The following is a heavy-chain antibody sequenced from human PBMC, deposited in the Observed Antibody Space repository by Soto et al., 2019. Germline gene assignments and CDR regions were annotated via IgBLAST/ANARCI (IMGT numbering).Heavy chain of an antibody. D-gene: IGHD1-26*01. V-gene: IGHV1-58*01. Sequence: SVKVSCKASGFTFTSSAVQWVRQARGQRLEWIGWIVVGSGNTNYAQKFQERVTITRDMSTSTAYMELSSLRSEDTAVYYCAEDPTIGDAFDIWGQGTMVTVSS. CDR1: GFTFTSSA. CDR3: AEDPTIGDAFDI. CDR2: IVVGSGNT. J-gene: IGHJ3*02.